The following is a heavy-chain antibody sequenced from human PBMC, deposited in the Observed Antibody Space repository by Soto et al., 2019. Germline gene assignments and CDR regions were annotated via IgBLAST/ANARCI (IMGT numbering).Heavy chain of an antibody. Sequence: QLVESGGGVVQPERSLKLSCTASNFVFSVYSLHWVRQAPGKGLEWVALISYDGGNKYYADSVKGRFTISRDNSKNTRYLQMKSLRREDTAVYYCARDKDQYDFWGGTLDSWGQGTLVTVSS. V-gene: IGHV3-30-3*01. CDR2: ISYDGGNK. CDR1: NFVFSVYS. J-gene: IGHJ4*02. D-gene: IGHD3-3*01. CDR3: ARDKDQYDFWGGTLDS.